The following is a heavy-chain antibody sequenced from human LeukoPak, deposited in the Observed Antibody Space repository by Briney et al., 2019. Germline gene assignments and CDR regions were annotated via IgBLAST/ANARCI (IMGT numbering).Heavy chain of an antibody. Sequence: GASVKVSCKASGYTFTGYYMHWVRQAPGQGLEWMGWINPNSVGTNYAQKFQGGVTMTRDTSISTAYMELSRLRFDDTAVYYCARVFRPLFGELYGMDVWGQGTTVTVSS. D-gene: IGHD3-10*02. CDR2: INPNSVGT. CDR3: ARVFRPLFGELYGMDV. J-gene: IGHJ6*02. CDR1: GYTFTGYY. V-gene: IGHV1-2*02.